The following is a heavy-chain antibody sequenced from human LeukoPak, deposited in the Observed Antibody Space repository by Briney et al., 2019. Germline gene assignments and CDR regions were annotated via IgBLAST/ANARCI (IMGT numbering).Heavy chain of an antibody. CDR2: IYYSGST. CDR1: GGSISSYY. J-gene: IGHJ6*03. CDR3: AREYSSGWQNYYYYYMDV. Sequence: SETLSLTPTVSGGSISSYYWSWIRQRPRKGLEWIGCIYYSGSTNYNPSLKSRVTISVDTSKNQFSRKLSSVTAADTAVYYCAREYSSGWQNYYYYYMDVWGEGTTVTVSS. D-gene: IGHD6-19*01. V-gene: IGHV4-59*01.